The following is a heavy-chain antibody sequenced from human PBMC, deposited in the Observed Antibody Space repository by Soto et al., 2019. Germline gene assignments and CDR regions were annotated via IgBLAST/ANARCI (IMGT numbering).Heavy chain of an antibody. Sequence: SETLSLTCTVSGGSISSGGYYWSWIRQHPGKGLEWIGYIYYSGSTYYNPSLKSRVTISVDTSKNQFSLKLSSVTAADTAVYYFASQAKYYYDSSGYYYDWFDPWGQGTLVTVSS. CDR1: GGSISSGGYY. D-gene: IGHD3-22*01. CDR2: IYYSGST. CDR3: ASQAKYYYDSSGYYYDWFDP. J-gene: IGHJ5*02. V-gene: IGHV4-31*03.